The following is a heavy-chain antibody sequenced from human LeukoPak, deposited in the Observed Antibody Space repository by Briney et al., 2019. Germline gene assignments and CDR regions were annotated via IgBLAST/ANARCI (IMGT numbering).Heavy chain of an antibody. J-gene: IGHJ3*02. CDR3: ARNYLGLGI. CDR2: VNPSGGGT. CDR1: GYTFTSYD. Sequence: ASVKVSCKASGYTFTSYDINWVRQAPGQGLEWMGIVNPSGGGTSNAQKFQGRVTMTRDTSTSTVYMELSRLRSEDTAVYYCARNYLGLGIWGQGTMVTVSS. D-gene: IGHD5-24*01. V-gene: IGHV1-46*01.